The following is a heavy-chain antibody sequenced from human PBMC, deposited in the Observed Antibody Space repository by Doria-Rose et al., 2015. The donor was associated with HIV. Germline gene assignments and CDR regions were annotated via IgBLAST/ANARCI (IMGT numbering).Heavy chain of an antibody. D-gene: IGHD6-13*01. CDR3: ARIKSSRWYHKYYFDF. CDR2: IFSDDER. V-gene: IGHV2-26*01. CDR1: GVSLSSPGMG. Sequence: SGPVLVKPTETLTLTCTVSGVSLSSPGMGVSWIRQPPGKALEWLANIFSDDERSYKTSPKSRLTISRGTSKSQVVLTMTDVDPVDTATYYCARIKSSRWYHKYYFDFWGQGTLVIVSA. J-gene: IGHJ4*02.